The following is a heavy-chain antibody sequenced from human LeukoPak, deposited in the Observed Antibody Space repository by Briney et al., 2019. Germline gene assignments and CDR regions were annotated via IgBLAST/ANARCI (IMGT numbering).Heavy chain of an antibody. CDR3: AKDFEYFQH. CDR1: GFTFSTYA. V-gene: IGHV3-23*01. CDR2: LSGRGRDT. Sequence: GGSLRLSCAASGFTFSTYAMSWVRQAPGKGLEWLSALSGRGRDTYYADSVKGRFTISRDESKNTLYLQMNSLRAEDTAVYYCAKDFEYFQHWGQGTLVTVSS. J-gene: IGHJ1*01.